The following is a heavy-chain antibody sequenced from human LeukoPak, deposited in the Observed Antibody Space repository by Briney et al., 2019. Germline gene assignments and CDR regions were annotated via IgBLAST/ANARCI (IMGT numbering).Heavy chain of an antibody. CDR1: GFTFSNYN. Sequence: AGGSLRLSCAASGFTFSNYNMNWVRQAPGKGLEWVSYISSSSTTIYYAHSVKGRLTISRDNAKNSLCLQMNSLRDEDTAVYYCARDSGGTWLQSWGQGTLVTVSS. CDR3: ARDSGGTWLQS. CDR2: ISSSSTTI. V-gene: IGHV3-48*02. D-gene: IGHD5-24*01. J-gene: IGHJ4*02.